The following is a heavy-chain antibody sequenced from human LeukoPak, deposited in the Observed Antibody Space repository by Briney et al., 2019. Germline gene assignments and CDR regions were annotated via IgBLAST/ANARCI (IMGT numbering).Heavy chain of an antibody. Sequence: SQTLSLTCTVSGGSISIGGYYWSWIRQHPGKGLEWIGYIYYSGSTNYNPSLKSRVTISVDTSKNQFSLKLSSVTAADTAVYYCARYDYGGNSGKASGVWYYFDYWGQGTLVTVSS. J-gene: IGHJ4*02. CDR3: ARYDYGGNSGKASGVWYYFDY. V-gene: IGHV4-31*03. CDR1: GGSISIGGYY. CDR2: IYYSGST. D-gene: IGHD4-23*01.